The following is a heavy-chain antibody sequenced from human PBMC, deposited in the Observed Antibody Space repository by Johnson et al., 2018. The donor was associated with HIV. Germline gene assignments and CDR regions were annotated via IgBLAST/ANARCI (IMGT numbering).Heavy chain of an antibody. CDR3: ARVTSNGDSRGLVDAFDI. V-gene: IGHV3-9*01. Sequence: VQLVESGGGLVQPGRSLRLSCAASGFTFDDFAMHWVRQAPGKGLEWVSGINWNGGSTGYADSVKGRFTISRDKAKKSLYLQMNSLRAADTALYYCARVTSNGDSRGLVDAFDIWGQGTMVTVSS. J-gene: IGHJ3*02. CDR1: GFTFDDFA. D-gene: IGHD3-22*01. CDR2: INWNGGST.